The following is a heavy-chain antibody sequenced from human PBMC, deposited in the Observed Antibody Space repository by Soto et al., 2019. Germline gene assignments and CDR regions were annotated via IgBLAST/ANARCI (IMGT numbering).Heavy chain of an antibody. CDR1: GGSLSGYY. V-gene: IGHV4-34*01. D-gene: IGHD7-27*01. CDR2: INHSGST. Sequence: QVQLQQWGAGLLKPSETLSLTCAVYGGSLSGYYWSWIRQPPGRGLEWIGEINHSGSTNYNPSLKSRVTISVDTSKNQFSLRVSSVTAADTAVYYCARGPGPLGDYWGQGTLVTVSS. CDR3: ARGPGPLGDY. J-gene: IGHJ4*02.